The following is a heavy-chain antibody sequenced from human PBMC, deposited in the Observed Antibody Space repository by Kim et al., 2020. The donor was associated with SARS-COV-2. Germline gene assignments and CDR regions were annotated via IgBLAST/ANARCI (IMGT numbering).Heavy chain of an antibody. CDR2: IYYSGST. CDR1: GGSISSSSYY. V-gene: IGHV4-39*01. D-gene: IGHD5-12*01. J-gene: IGHJ5*02. Sequence: SETLSLTCTVSGGSISSSSYYWGWIRQPPGKGLEWIGSIYYSGSTYYNPSLKSRVTISVDTSKNQFSLKLSSVTAADTAVYYCASHIVATIGLNWFDPWGQRTLVTVSS. CDR3: ASHIVATIGLNWFDP.